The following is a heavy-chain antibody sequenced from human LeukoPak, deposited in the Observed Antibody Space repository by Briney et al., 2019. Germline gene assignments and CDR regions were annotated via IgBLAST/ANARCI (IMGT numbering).Heavy chain of an antibody. CDR2: IYSDGST. D-gene: IGHD6-19*01. CDR3: ARARSSGYDY. CDR1: GFTVSSKY. Sequence: PGTSLRLSCAASGFTVSSKYMSWVRQAPGKGLEWVSVIYSDGSTSYADSVKGRFTISRDNSKNTLYLQMNSLRAEDTAVYYCARARSSGYDYWGQGTLVTVSS. J-gene: IGHJ4*02. V-gene: IGHV3-66*01.